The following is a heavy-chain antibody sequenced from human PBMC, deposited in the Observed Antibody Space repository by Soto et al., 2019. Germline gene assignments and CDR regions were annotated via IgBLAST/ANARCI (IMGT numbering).Heavy chain of an antibody. V-gene: IGHV3-23*01. CDR3: AREEPVPGTNYLDL. CDR2: IRGRGNSA. CDR1: GFTFSTYD. J-gene: IGHJ4*02. D-gene: IGHD1-1*01. Sequence: CLRLSCAASGFTFSTYDMIWVRQAPGKGLEWVSDIRGRGNSAFYADSVKGRFTISRDNSNNTLYLQMNNLRADDTAVYYCAREEPVPGTNYLDLWGQGSRVTV.